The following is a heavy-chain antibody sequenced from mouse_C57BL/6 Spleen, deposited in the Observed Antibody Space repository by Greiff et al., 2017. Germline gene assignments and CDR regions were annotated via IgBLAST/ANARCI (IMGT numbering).Heavy chain of an antibody. Sequence: QVQLQQPGAELVKPGASVKMSCKASGYTFTSYWITWVKQRPGQGLEWIGDIYPGSGRTNYNEKFKSKATLTVDTSSSTAYMQLSSLTSEDSAVYYCARGDYYGSSYVLYFDVWGTGTTVTVSS. V-gene: IGHV1-55*01. CDR1: GYTFTSYW. CDR2: IYPGSGRT. CDR3: ARGDYYGSSYVLYFDV. J-gene: IGHJ1*03. D-gene: IGHD1-1*01.